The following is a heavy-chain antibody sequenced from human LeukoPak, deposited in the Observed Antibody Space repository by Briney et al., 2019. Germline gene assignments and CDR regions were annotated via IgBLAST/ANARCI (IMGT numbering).Heavy chain of an antibody. CDR3: ARVHDSSGYYYYYYYMDV. Sequence: SETLSLTCTVYGGSISSYYWSWIRQPPGKGLEWIGYIYYSGSTNYNPSLKSRVTISVDTSKNQFSLKLSSVTAADTAVYYCARVHDSSGYYYYYYYMDVWGKGTTVTVSS. CDR2: IYYSGST. CDR1: GGSISSYY. D-gene: IGHD3-22*01. J-gene: IGHJ6*03. V-gene: IGHV4-59*01.